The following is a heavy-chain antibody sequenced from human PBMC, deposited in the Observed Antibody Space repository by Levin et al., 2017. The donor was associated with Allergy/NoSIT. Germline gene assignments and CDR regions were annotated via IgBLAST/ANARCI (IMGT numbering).Heavy chain of an antibody. CDR2: ISGSGAST. CDR1: GFTFNNYA. D-gene: IGHD3-3*01. V-gene: IGHV3-23*01. CDR3: AKATNFGVVILFFDC. Sequence: GGSLRLSCAASGFTFNNYAMSWVRQAPGKGLEWVSSISGSGASTSYADSVKGRFTISRDNSKNSLYLQMNSLRAEDTAVYYCAKATNFGVVILFFDCWGQGTLVTVSS. J-gene: IGHJ4*02.